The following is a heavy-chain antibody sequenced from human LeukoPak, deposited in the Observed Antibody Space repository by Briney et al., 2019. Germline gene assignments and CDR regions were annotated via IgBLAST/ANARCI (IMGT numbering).Heavy chain of an antibody. D-gene: IGHD3-22*01. CDR3: AKDSRYYYDSSGYYPLGGAFDI. CDR1: GFTFSSYG. Sequence: GRSLRLSCAASGFTFSSYGMHWVRQAPGKGLEWVAVISYDGSNKYYADSVKGRFTISRDNSKNTLYLQMNSLRAEDTAVYYCAKDSRYYYDSSGYYPLGGAFDIWGQGTMVTVSS. CDR2: ISYDGSNK. J-gene: IGHJ3*02. V-gene: IGHV3-30*18.